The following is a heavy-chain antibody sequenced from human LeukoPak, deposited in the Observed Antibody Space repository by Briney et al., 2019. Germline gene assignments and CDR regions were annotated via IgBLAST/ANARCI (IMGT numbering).Heavy chain of an antibody. Sequence: PGGSLRLSCAASGFTFSSYEMNWVRQAPGKGLEWVAVISYDGSNKYYADSVKGRFTISRDNSKNTLYLQMNSLRAEDTAVYYCAKGSGREGNYFDYWGQGTLVTVSS. D-gene: IGHD1-26*01. V-gene: IGHV3-30*18. CDR1: GFTFSSYE. CDR2: ISYDGSNK. J-gene: IGHJ4*02. CDR3: AKGSGREGNYFDY.